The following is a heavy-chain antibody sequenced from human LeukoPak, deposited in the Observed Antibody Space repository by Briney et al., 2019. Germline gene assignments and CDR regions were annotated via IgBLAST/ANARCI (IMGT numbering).Heavy chain of an antibody. J-gene: IGHJ3*02. CDR2: IYYSGSN. CDR1: GGSISSFY. D-gene: IGHD5-18*01. CDR3: ARDLGVMVRAFDI. Sequence: SDTLSLTCTVSGGSISSFYWSWIRQPPGKRLEWIGYIYYSGSNSYNPPLKSRVTISVDTYKSQISLKLSSVTAADTAVYFCARDLGVMVRAFDIWGQGRMVTVSS. V-gene: IGHV4-59*01.